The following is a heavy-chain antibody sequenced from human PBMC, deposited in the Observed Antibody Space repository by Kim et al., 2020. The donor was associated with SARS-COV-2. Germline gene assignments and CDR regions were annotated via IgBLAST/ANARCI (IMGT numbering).Heavy chain of an antibody. D-gene: IGHD1-26*01. CDR3: ARDAPKSGSYYQPSHTIDY. J-gene: IGHJ4*02. CDR2: ISAYNGNT. V-gene: IGHV1-18*04. CDR1: GYTFTSYG. Sequence: ASVKVSCKASGYTFTSYGISWVRQAPGQGLEWMGWISAYNGNTNYAQKLQGRVTMTTDTSTSTAYMELRSLRSDDTAVYYCARDAPKSGSYYQPSHTIDYWGQGTLVTVSS.